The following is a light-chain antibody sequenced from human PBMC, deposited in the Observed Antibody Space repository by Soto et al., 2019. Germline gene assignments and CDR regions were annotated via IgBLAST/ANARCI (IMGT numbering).Light chain of an antibody. J-gene: IGKJ1*01. CDR2: GAT. CDR3: QQYNNWPRT. V-gene: IGKV3-15*01. CDR1: QSVSIL. Sequence: IVLTHAPGTLSFSAGEMATLSCRASQSVSILVAWYQQKPGQAPRLLIHGATTRATGIPARFSGSGSGTEFTLTISSLQSEDFAVYYCQQYNNWPRTYGQGTKVDIK.